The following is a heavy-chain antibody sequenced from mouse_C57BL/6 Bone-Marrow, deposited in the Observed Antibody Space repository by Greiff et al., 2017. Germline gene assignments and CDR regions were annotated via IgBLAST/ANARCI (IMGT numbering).Heavy chain of an antibody. D-gene: IGHD1-1*01. CDR2: ISGGAGNT. CDR3: ARGYYYGGPY. Sequence: EVKLVESGGGLVKPGGSLKLSCAASGFTFSRYTMSWVRQPPEKRLEWVATISGGAGNTSSPDSVKGRFTISRDSANNTLYLQMSSLRSEDTALYYCARGYYYGGPYWGQGPLVTVSA. V-gene: IGHV5-9*04. CDR1: GFTFSRYT. J-gene: IGHJ3*01.